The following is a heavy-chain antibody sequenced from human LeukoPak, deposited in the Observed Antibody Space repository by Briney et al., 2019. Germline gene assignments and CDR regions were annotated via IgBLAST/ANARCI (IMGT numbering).Heavy chain of an antibody. CDR2: ISSNGNAR. CDR3: AREGGEMLTV. CDR1: GFLFSSYT. D-gene: IGHD3-9*01. J-gene: IGHJ4*02. V-gene: IGHV3-21*01. Sequence: GGSLRLSCAASGFLFSSYTMNWVRQAPGKGLEGVSSISSNGNARYYADSMKGRFTISRDNAKNSLYLQMNSLRAEDTAVYYCAREGGEMLTVWGQGALVTVSS.